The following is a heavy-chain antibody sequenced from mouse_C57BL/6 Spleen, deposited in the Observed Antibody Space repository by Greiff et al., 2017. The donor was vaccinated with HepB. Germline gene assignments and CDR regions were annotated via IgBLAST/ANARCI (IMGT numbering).Heavy chain of an antibody. Sequence: EVQRVESGGGLVKPGGSLKLSCAASGFTFSSYTMSWVRQTPEKRLEWVATISGGGGNTYYPDSVKGRFTISRDNAKNTLYLQMSSLRSEDTALHYCARHSPDYFDYWGQGTTLTVSS. V-gene: IGHV5-9*01. J-gene: IGHJ2*01. CDR3: ARHSPDYFDY. CDR2: ISGGGGNT. CDR1: GFTFSSYT.